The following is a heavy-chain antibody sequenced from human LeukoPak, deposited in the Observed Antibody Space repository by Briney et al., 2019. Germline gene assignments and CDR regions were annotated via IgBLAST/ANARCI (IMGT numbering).Heavy chain of an antibody. D-gene: IGHD4-17*01. J-gene: IGHJ4*02. V-gene: IGHV3-74*01. CDR3: ASLPRYGDYDY. CDR1: GFTFSSYW. Sequence: GGSLRLSCAASGFTFSSYWMHWVRQAPGKGLVWVSRINSDGSNTNYADSVKGRFTISRDNAKNTLYLQMNSLGAEDTAVYHCASLPRYGDYDYWGQGTLVTVSS. CDR2: INSDGSNT.